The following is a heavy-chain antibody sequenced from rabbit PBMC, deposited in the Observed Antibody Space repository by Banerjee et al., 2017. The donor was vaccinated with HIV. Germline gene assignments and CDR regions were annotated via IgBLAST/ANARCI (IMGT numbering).Heavy chain of an antibody. CDR3: ARDLTGIIGWNFNL. V-gene: IGHV1S47*01. J-gene: IGHJ4*01. CDR2: IGAGDGST. Sequence: GKGLEWIACIGAGDGSTHYASWVNGRFTISRSTNLNTVDLQMNSLTAADTATYFCARDLTGIIGWNFNLWGPGTLVTVS. D-gene: IGHD1-1*01.